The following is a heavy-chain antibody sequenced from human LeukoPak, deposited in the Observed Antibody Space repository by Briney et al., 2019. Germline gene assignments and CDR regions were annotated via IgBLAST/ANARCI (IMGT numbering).Heavy chain of an antibody. V-gene: IGHV3-21*01. Sequence: PGGSLRLSCAASGFTFSNYYMNWVRQAPGKGLEWVSSISSSSSYIYYADSVKGRFTISRDNAKNSLYLQMNSLRAEDTAVYYCAAIRYCSSASCYLPWGQGTLVTVSP. J-gene: IGHJ5*02. CDR1: GFTFSNYY. CDR3: AAIRYCSSASCYLP. D-gene: IGHD2-2*01. CDR2: ISSSSSYI.